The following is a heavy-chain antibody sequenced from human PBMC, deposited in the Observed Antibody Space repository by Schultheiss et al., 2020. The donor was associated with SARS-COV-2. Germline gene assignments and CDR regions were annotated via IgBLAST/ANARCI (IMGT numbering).Heavy chain of an antibody. CDR1: GGSVSSGSYY. CDR3: ARGYGAANGMDV. Sequence: SQTLSLTCTVSGGSVSSGSYYWSWIRQPPGKGLEWIGYIFYTGSTKYNPSLESRVTISADTSKNQFSLKLTSVTAADTAVYYCARGYGAANGMDVWGKGTAVTVSS. J-gene: IGHJ6*04. V-gene: IGHV4-61*01. CDR2: IFYTGST. D-gene: IGHD4/OR15-4a*01.